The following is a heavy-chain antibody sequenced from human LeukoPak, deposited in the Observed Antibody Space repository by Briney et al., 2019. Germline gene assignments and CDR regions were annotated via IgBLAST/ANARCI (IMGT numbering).Heavy chain of an antibody. CDR2: IYWDDDK. V-gene: IGHV2-5*02. CDR1: GFSLSTSEVG. J-gene: IGHJ5*02. Sequence: VSGPTLVKPTQTLMLTCTFSGFSLSTSEVGVGWIRQPPGKALEWLGIIYWDDDKRYSPSLKSRLTIIKDTSKNQVVLTMTNMDPVDTATYYCAHRGTKNWFDPWGQGTLVTVSS. CDR3: AHRGTKNWFDP.